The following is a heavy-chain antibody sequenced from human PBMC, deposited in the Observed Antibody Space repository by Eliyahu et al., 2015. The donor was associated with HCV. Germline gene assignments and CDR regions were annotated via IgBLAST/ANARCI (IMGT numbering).Heavy chain of an antibody. J-gene: IGHJ3*02. D-gene: IGHD4-11*01. CDR3: ARGGYSKVDAFDI. Sequence: QVQLQESGPGLVKPSEILSLTCTVSGGSISSYFWSWIRQPPGKGLEWIGYIYYSGSPPSNPPLKSRLTISVDTSKNQFSLKLRSVTAADTAVYYCARGGYSKVDAFDIWGQGTMVTVSS. CDR2: IYYSGSP. V-gene: IGHV4-59*01. CDR1: GGSISSYF.